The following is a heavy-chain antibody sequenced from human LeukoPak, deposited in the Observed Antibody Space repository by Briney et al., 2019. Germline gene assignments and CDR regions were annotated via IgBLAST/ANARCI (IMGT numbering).Heavy chain of an antibody. CDR1: GYDFSDYT. V-gene: IGHV1-18*01. CDR3: ARNRAFDY. CDR2: ISAHNGDI. J-gene: IGHJ4*02. Sequence: GASVKVSCKASGYDFSDYTMGWARQAPGQGLEWLGWISAHNGDIHYRQSLHGRITMTLDTSTSTAYMELRGLTSDDTAMYYCARNRAFDYWGQGTLVTVSS. D-gene: IGHD1-14*01.